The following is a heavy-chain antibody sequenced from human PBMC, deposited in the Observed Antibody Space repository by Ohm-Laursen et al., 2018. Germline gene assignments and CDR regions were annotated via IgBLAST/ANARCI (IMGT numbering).Heavy chain of an antibody. Sequence: TLSLTCTVSGGSISSYYWSWIRQPPGKGLEWIGYIYYSGSTNYNPSLKSRVTISVDTSKNQFSLELSSVTAADTAVYYCARAVIGHIAWFDPWGQGTLVTVSS. J-gene: IGHJ5*02. CDR1: GGSISSYY. D-gene: IGHD2-21*01. CDR3: ARAVIGHIAWFDP. CDR2: IYYSGST. V-gene: IGHV4-59*01.